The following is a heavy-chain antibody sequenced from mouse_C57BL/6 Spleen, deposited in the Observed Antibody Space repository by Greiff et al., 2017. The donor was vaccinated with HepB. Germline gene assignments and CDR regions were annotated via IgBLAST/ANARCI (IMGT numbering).Heavy chain of an antibody. Sequence: QVQLQQSGPELVKPGASVKISCKASGYAFSSSWMNWVKQRPGKGLEWIGRIYPGDGDTNYIGKFKGKATLTADKTSSTAYMQLSSLTSEDSAVYFCARRDNCGCFGYWGQGTTLTVSS. D-gene: IGHD1-2*01. CDR3: ARRDNCGCFGY. CDR2: IYPGDGDT. V-gene: IGHV1-82*01. J-gene: IGHJ2*01. CDR1: GYAFSSSW.